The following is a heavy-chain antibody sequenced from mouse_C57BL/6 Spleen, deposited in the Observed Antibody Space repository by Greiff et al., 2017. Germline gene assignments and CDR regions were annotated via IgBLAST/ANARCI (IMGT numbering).Heavy chain of an antibody. Sequence: SCKASGYTFTSYWMHWVKQRPIQGLEWIGNIDPSDSETHYNQKFKDKATLTVDKSSSTAYMQLSSLTSEDSAVYYCAREGHDYYGSSYYFDYWGQGTTLTVSS. D-gene: IGHD1-1*01. CDR3: AREGHDYYGSSYYFDY. J-gene: IGHJ2*01. CDR2: IDPSDSET. CDR1: GYTFTSYW. V-gene: IGHV1-52*01.